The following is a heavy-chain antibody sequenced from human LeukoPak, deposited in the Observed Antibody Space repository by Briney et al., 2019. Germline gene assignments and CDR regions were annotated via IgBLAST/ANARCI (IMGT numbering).Heavy chain of an antibody. J-gene: IGHJ6*03. CDR3: ARVAWSNYDYYYYMDV. Sequence: SETLSLTCTVSGGSISSSSYYWGWIRQPPWKGLEWIGSIYYSGSTYYNPSLKSRVTISVDKSKNQFSLKLSSVTAADTAVYYCARVAWSNYDYYYYMDVWGKGTTVTVSS. V-gene: IGHV4-39*07. CDR2: IYYSGST. CDR1: GGSISSSSYY. D-gene: IGHD3-3*01.